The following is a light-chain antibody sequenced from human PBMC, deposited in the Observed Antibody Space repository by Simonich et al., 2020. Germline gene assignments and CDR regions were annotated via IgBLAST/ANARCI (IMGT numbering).Light chain of an antibody. CDR1: QSVLYSSNNKNY. V-gene: IGKV4-1*01. Sequence: DIVMTQSPDSLAVSLGERATINSKSSQSVLYSSNNKNYLAGYQQKPGQPPKLLIYWASTRESGVPDRFRGSGSGTDFTLTISSLQPEDFATYYCQQSYSTPWTFGQGTKVEIK. CDR3: QQSYSTPWT. CDR2: WAS. J-gene: IGKJ1*01.